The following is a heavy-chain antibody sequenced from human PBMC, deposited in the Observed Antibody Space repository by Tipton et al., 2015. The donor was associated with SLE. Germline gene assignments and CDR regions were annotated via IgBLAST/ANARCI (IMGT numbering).Heavy chain of an antibody. J-gene: IGHJ6*03. CDR3: ARMFIGYYMDV. CDR1: GGSISSYY. D-gene: IGHD2-15*01. Sequence: LRLSCTVSGGSISSYYWSWIRQPPGKGLEWIGCIYTSGSTNYNPSLKSRVTISVDTSKNQFSLKLSSVTAADTAVYYCARMFIGYYMDVWGKGTTVTVSS. V-gene: IGHV4-4*08. CDR2: IYTSGST.